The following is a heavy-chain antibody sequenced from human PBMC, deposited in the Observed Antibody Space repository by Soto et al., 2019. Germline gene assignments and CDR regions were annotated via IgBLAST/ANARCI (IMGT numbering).Heavy chain of an antibody. Sequence: LRLSCVASGFTFDNAWMNWVRQAPGKGLEWVGRIKSKTDGGTTDYAALVKGRFTMSRDDSKTTLYLQMNGLKTEDTAVYYCTTAENYYDSSSFDYWGQGTLVTVSS. CDR2: IKSKTDGGTT. CDR3: TTAENYYDSSSFDY. D-gene: IGHD3-22*01. J-gene: IGHJ4*02. V-gene: IGHV3-15*01. CDR1: GFTFDNAW.